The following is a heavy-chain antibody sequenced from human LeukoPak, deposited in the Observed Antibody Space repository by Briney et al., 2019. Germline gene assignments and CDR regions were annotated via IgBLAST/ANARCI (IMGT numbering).Heavy chain of an antibody. D-gene: IGHD3-10*01. Sequence: ASVKVSCKASGYTFASYDINWVRQATGRGLEWMGWMNPNSGNTGYAQKFQGRVTMTRNTSISTAYMELSSLRSEDTAVYYCARGRAVLLWFGELFNWFDPWGQGTLVTVSS. J-gene: IGHJ5*02. CDR1: GYTFASYD. V-gene: IGHV1-8*01. CDR3: ARGRAVLLWFGELFNWFDP. CDR2: MNPNSGNT.